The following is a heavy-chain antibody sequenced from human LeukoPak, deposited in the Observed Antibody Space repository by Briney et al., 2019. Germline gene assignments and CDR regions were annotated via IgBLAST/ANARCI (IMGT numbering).Heavy chain of an antibody. D-gene: IGHD1-26*01. CDR1: GLTFSTSW. J-gene: IGHJ4*02. CDR2: INPDGSAK. CDR3: ARDFAYRRLDY. Sequence: GRSLRLSCGASGLTFSTSWMNWVRQAPGKGLEWVASINPDGSAKYYVDSVKGRFTISRDNTKNSLYLQMNSLRAEDTAVYYCARDFAYRRLDYWGQGTLVTVSS. V-gene: IGHV3-7*03.